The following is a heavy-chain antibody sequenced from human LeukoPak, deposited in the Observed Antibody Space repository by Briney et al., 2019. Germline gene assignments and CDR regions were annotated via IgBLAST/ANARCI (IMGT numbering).Heavy chain of an antibody. CDR2: ISGSGGST. Sequence: GGSLRLSCAASGFTFSSYAMSWVRQAPGKGLEWVSAISGSGGSTYYADSVKGRFTISRDNSKNTLYLQMNSLRAEDTAVYYCAKVTMIVVVIYGYMDVWGKGTTVTVSS. D-gene: IGHD3-22*01. V-gene: IGHV3-23*01. J-gene: IGHJ6*03. CDR3: AKVTMIVVVIYGYMDV. CDR1: GFTFSSYA.